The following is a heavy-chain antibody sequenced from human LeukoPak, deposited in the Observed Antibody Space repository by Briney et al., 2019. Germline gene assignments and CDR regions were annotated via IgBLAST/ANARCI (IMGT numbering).Heavy chain of an antibody. Sequence: SGGSLRLSCAASGFTFSSYGMSWVRQAPGKGLEWVSAISGSGGSTYYADSVKGRFTISRDNSKNTLYLQMNSLRAEDTAVYYCAKGPLWFGELLPDYWGQGTLVTVSS. D-gene: IGHD3-10*01. CDR3: AKGPLWFGELLPDY. V-gene: IGHV3-23*01. CDR2: ISGSGGST. J-gene: IGHJ4*02. CDR1: GFTFSSYG.